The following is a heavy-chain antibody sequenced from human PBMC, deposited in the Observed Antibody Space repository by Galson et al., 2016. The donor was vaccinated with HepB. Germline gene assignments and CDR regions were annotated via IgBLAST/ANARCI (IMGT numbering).Heavy chain of an antibody. CDR1: GITFSNFA. D-gene: IGHD3-16*01. V-gene: IGHV3-23*01. Sequence: SLRLSCAASGITFSNFAMTWVRQAPGKGLEWVAVMSGTGDSTYLADSVKGRFTVSRDNSKNTLYLQMNSLRAEDTAVYDCAKICSAFAGSFCPFNPWGRGTLVSVSS. CDR3: AKICSAFAGSFCPFNP. J-gene: IGHJ5*02. CDR2: MSGTGDST.